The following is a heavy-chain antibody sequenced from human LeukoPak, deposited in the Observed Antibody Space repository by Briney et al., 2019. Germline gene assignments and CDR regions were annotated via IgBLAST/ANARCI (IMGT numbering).Heavy chain of an antibody. J-gene: IGHJ4*02. CDR1: GGSISSYY. CDR3: ARGSYNFDY. CDR2: IYYSGST. V-gene: IGHV4-59*01. Sequence: SETLSLTCIVSGGSISSYYWSWIRQPPGRGLGWIGFIYYSGSTNYNPSLKSRVTISVDTSKSQFSLKLNSVTAADTAVYYCARGSYNFDYWGQGTLVTVSS. D-gene: IGHD3-10*01.